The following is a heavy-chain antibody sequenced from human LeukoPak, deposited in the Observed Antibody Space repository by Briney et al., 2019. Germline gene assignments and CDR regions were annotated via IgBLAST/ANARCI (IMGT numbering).Heavy chain of an antibody. D-gene: IGHD3-10*01. CDR3: GISGEAEVLWFGDRNWFDP. CDR1: GVSISSYY. V-gene: IGHV4-59*01. J-gene: IGHJ5*02. CDR2: IYYSGST. Sequence: SETLSLTCSVSGVSISSYYWSWIRQPPGKGLEWIGYIYYSGSTNYNPSLKSRVTISVDTSKNQLTPNLTSVTSVDTPENRWGISGEAEVLWFGDRNWFDPWGQGTLVTVSS.